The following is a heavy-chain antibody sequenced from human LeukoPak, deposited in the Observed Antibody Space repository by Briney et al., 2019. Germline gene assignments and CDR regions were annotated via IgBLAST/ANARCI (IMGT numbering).Heavy chain of an antibody. V-gene: IGHV4-39*01. CDR1: GFTFSSYE. Sequence: LRLSCAASGFTFSSYEMNWVRQAPGKGLEWIGSIYYSGSTYYNPSLKSRVTISVDTSKNQFSLKLSSVTAADTAVYYCARRGAEVAGRVYWGQGTLVTVSS. CDR3: ARRGAEVAGRVY. CDR2: IYYSGST. J-gene: IGHJ4*02. D-gene: IGHD6-19*01.